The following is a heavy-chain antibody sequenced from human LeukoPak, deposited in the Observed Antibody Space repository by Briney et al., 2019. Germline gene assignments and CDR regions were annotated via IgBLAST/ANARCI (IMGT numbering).Heavy chain of an antibody. D-gene: IGHD3-10*01. V-gene: IGHV3-30-3*01. J-gene: IGHJ6*02. CDR3: ARDLPITMVRGVTFYYYYGMDV. Sequence: GRSLRLSCAASGLTFSSYAMHWVRQAPGKGLEWVAVISYDGSNKYYADSVKGRFTISRDNSKNTLYLQMNSLRAEDTAVYYCARDLPITMVRGVTFYYYYGMDVWGQGTTVTVSS. CDR2: ISYDGSNK. CDR1: GLTFSSYA.